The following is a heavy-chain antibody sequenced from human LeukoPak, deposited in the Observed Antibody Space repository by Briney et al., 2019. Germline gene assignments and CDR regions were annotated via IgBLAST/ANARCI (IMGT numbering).Heavy chain of an antibody. J-gene: IGHJ4*02. CDR1: GFTFSSYS. CDR2: ISSSSSYI. D-gene: IGHD3-22*01. V-gene: IGHV3-21*01. CDR3: ARDSIGGYDSSGYVY. Sequence: GGSLRLSCAAYGFTFSSYSMNWVRQAPGKGLEWVSSISSSSSYIYYADSVKGRFTISRDNAKNSLYLQMNSLRAEDTAVYYCARDSIGGYDSSGYVYWGEGTLVAVSS.